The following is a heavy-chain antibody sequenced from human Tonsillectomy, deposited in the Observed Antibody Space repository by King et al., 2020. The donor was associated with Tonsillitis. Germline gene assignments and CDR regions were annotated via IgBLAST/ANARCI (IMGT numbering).Heavy chain of an antibody. CDR3: AKLESPSGYLFYFDY. V-gene: IGHV3-23*04. D-gene: IGHD3-22*01. J-gene: IGHJ4*02. Sequence: VQLVESGGGLVQPGGSLRLSCAASGFTFSNCAMSWVRQAPGKGLEWVSAISGSGGSTYYADSVEGRFTISRDNSKNTLYLQMNSLRAEDTAVYYCAKLESPSGYLFYFDYWGQGTLVTVSS. CDR1: GFTFSNCA. CDR2: ISGSGGST.